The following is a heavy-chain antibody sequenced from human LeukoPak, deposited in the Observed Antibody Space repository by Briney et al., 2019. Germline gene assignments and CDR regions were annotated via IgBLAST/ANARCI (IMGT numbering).Heavy chain of an antibody. J-gene: IGHJ4*02. D-gene: IGHD2-2*01. CDR3: ARGGGCSSTSCYLPFDY. Sequence: PGGSLRLSCAASGFTFSSYSMNWVRQAPGKGLEWVSSISSSSSYIYYADSVKGRFTISRDNAKNSLYLQMNSLRAEDTAVYYCARGGGCSSTSCYLPFDYWGQGTLVTVSS. V-gene: IGHV3-21*01. CDR2: ISSSSSYI. CDR1: GFTFSSYS.